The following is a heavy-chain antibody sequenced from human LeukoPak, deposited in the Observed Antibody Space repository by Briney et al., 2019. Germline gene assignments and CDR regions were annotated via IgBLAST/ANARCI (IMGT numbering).Heavy chain of an antibody. Sequence: ASVKVSCKASGYTFTGYYMHWVRQAPGQGLGWMGWINPNSGGTNYAQKFQGRVTMTRDTSISTAYMELSRLRSDDTAVYYCARGGGYYYDSSGYLKDYWGQGTLVTVSS. D-gene: IGHD3-22*01. J-gene: IGHJ4*02. V-gene: IGHV1-2*02. CDR1: GYTFTGYY. CDR2: INPNSGGT. CDR3: ARGGGYYYDSSGYLKDY.